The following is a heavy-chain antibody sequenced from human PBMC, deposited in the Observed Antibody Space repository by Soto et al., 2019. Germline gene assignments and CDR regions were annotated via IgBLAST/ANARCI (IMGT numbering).Heavy chain of an antibody. D-gene: IGHD6-6*01. Sequence: GASVKVSCKASGFTFTSSAVQWVRQARGQRLEWIGWIVVGSGNTNYAQKFQERVTITRDMSTSTAYMELSSLRSEDTAVYYCAAQSSSRYYYYGMDVWGQGPTVTVSS. CDR2: IVVGSGNT. CDR1: GFTFTSSA. J-gene: IGHJ6*02. CDR3: AAQSSSRYYYYGMDV. V-gene: IGHV1-58*01.